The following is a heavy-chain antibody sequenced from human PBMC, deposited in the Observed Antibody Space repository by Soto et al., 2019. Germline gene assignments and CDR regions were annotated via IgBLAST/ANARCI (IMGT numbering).Heavy chain of an antibody. J-gene: IGHJ5*02. CDR2: MNPNRGNT. D-gene: IGHD6-19*01. CDR3: ASEPEHWLVRGGFEP. V-gene: IGHV1-8*01. Sequence: QVQLVQSGSEVKQPGSSVKVSCKASGYTFTRYDINWVRQATGKGNECMGSMNPNRGNTGYAQKFQARVTMARNTSISRGYMELSSLRSEDRAVYYCASEPEHWLVRGGFEPWGQGTLVTVSS. CDR1: GYTFTRYD.